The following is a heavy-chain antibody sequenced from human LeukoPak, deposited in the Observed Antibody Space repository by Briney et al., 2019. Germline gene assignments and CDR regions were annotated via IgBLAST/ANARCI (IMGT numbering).Heavy chain of an antibody. CDR2: FDPENGET. J-gene: IGHJ4*02. CDR1: GYTLIELS. CDR3: ARDTRGYYDSSGYYYESDY. V-gene: IGHV1-24*01. Sequence: ASVKVSCKVSGYTLIELSMQWVRQTPGKGLEWMGGFDPENGETIFAQKFQGRVTMTEDTSTDTAYLELSSLRSEDTAVYYCARDTRGYYDSSGYYYESDYWGQGTLVTVSS. D-gene: IGHD3-22*01.